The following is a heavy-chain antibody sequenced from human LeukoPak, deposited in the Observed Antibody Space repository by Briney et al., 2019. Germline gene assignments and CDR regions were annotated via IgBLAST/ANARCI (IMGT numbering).Heavy chain of an antibody. CDR1: GGSISSYY. Sequence: PSETLSLTCTVSGGSISSYYWSWIRQPPGKGLEWIGYIYYSGSTNYNPSLKSRVTISVDTSKNQFSLKLSSVTAADTAVYYCASYSGSYRYYYYMDVWGKGTTVTVSS. D-gene: IGHD1-26*01. CDR2: IYYSGST. CDR3: ASYSGSYRYYYYMDV. V-gene: IGHV4-59*01. J-gene: IGHJ6*03.